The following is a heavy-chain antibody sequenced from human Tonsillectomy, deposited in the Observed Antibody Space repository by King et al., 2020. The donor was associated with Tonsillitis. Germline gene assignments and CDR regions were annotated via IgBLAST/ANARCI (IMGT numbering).Heavy chain of an antibody. J-gene: IGHJ3*02. CDR2: ISGSESRT. D-gene: IGHD2-15*01. CDR3: AKDLLQCSGGSCYNAFDI. V-gene: IGHV3-23*04. Sequence: EVQLVESGGGLAQPGGSLRLSCAVSGFTFMSYAMSWVCQAPGKGLEWVSGISGSESRTDYADSVKGRFSISREKSKNTLYVEMNNLRAEDTAVYYCAKDLLQCSGGSCYNAFDIWGQGTMVTVSS. CDR1: GFTFMSYA.